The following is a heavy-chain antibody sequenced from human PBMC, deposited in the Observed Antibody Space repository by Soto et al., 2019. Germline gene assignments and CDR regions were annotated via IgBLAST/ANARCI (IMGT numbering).Heavy chain of an antibody. Sequence: QVHLVQSGAEVRKPGASVTISCKASGYFFSGKDISWLRLAPGQGLEWLGWMNPRSGDTGYAQKFPGKVAMAQDFSMTTALMALGSFASGRAAHYFRAGVRAGGVGGWEPLPFHLDLWGSGTTVTVSS. CDR3: AGVRAGGVGGWEPLPFHLDL. D-gene: IGHD1-26*01. CDR1: GYFFSGKD. V-gene: IGHV1-8*01. CDR2: MNPRSGDT. J-gene: IGHJ6*04.